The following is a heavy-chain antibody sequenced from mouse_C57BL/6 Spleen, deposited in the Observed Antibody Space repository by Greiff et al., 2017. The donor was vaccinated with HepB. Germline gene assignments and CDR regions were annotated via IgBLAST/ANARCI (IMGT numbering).Heavy chain of an antibody. D-gene: IGHD1-1*01. V-gene: IGHV1-80*01. J-gene: IGHJ4*01. CDR1: GYAFSSYW. CDR3: ARRYYGSRGYAMDY. CDR2: IYPGDGDT. Sequence: VQLQQSGAELVKPGASVKISCKASGYAFSSYWMNWVKQRPGKGLEWIGQIYPGDGDTNYNGKFKGKATLTADKSSSTAYMQFSSRTSEDSAVYFCARRYYGSRGYAMDYWGQGTSVTVSS.